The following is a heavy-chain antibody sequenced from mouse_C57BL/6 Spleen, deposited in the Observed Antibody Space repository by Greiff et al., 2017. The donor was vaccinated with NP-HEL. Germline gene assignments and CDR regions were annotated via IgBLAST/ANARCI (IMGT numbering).Heavy chain of an antibody. D-gene: IGHD2-5*01. Sequence: EVQLVESGGGLVQPGGSLKLSCAASGFTFSDYYMYWVRQTPEKRLEWVAYISNGGGSTYYPDTVKGRFTISRDNAKNTLYLQMSRLKSEDTAMYYCARSYSNYAMDYWGQGTSVTVSS. J-gene: IGHJ4*01. V-gene: IGHV5-12*01. CDR1: GFTFSDYY. CDR3: ARSYSNYAMDY. CDR2: ISNGGGST.